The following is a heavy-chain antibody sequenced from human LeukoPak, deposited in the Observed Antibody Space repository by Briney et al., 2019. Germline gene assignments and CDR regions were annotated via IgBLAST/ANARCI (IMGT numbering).Heavy chain of an antibody. V-gene: IGHV3-23*01. CDR1: GFTFSNCG. CDR2: IGGDGTT. CDR3: AKRLGQPQVFDY. J-gene: IGHJ4*02. D-gene: IGHD3-10*01. Sequence: PGGSLRLSCATSGFTFSNCGMSWVRQAPGKGLQWLSVIGGDGTTYYADSVKGRFTVSRDNSENTLYLQMNSLRAEDTAVYYCAKRLGQPQVFDYWGQGTLVTVSS.